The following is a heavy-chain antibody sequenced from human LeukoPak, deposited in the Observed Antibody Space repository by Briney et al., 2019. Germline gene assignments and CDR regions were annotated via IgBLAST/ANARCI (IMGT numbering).Heavy chain of an antibody. J-gene: IGHJ6*03. D-gene: IGHD6-13*01. V-gene: IGHV4-4*07. CDR1: GGSISSYY. CDR3: ARDIAAAGWGGYYYYYMDV. Sequence: SETLSLTCTVSGGSISSYYWSWIRQPAGKGLEWIGRIYTSGSTNYNPSLKSRVTISVDKSKNQFSLKLSSVTAADTAVYYCARDIAAAGWGGYYYYYMDVWGKGTTVTVSS. CDR2: IYTSGST.